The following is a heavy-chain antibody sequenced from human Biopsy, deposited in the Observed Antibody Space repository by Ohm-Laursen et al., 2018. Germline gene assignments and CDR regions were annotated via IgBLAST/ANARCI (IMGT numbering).Heavy chain of an antibody. CDR1: GSTFTAFS. CDR3: ARGRRHCSGTCSRWYFDL. Sequence: SDNASRKPSGSTFTAFSVHWLRQAPGQGLEWMGWINPKSGDTDYPQNFQGRVSMTRDTSISTAYMDLSRLRSDDTAVYYCARGRRHCSGTCSRWYFDLWGRGTLVTVSS. D-gene: IGHD2-2*01. J-gene: IGHJ2*01. V-gene: IGHV1-2*02. CDR2: INPKSGDT.